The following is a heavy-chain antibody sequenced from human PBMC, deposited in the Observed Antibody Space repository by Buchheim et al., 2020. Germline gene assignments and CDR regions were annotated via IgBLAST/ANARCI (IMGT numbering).Heavy chain of an antibody. Sequence: QLQLQESGPGLVKPSETLSLTCTVSGGSISSSSYYWGWIRQPPGKGLEWIGSIYYSGSTYYNPSLKSRVTISVDTSKNQFSLKLGSVTAADTAVYYGARHIYSSGWYGGGGDYFDYWGQGTL. CDR1: GGSISSSSYY. CDR2: IYYSGST. J-gene: IGHJ4*02. D-gene: IGHD6-19*01. V-gene: IGHV4-39*01. CDR3: ARHIYSSGWYGGGGDYFDY.